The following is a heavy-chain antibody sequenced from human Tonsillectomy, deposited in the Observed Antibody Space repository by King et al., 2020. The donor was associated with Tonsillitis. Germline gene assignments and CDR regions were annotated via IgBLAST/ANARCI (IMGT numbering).Heavy chain of an antibody. CDR1: GFTFSSCG. D-gene: IGHD4-17*01. V-gene: IGHV3-33*01. CDR2: IWYDGMKN. Sequence: VQLVESGGGVVQPGRSLRLAWAASGFTFSSCGMHWVRQAPGKRLEWVAVIWYDGMKNYYADFVKGRFTISRDNSKNTLFLQMNSLRAEDTAVYYCASTRIDYAAFDIWGKGQWSPSLQ. CDR3: ASTRIDYAAFDI. J-gene: IGHJ3*02.